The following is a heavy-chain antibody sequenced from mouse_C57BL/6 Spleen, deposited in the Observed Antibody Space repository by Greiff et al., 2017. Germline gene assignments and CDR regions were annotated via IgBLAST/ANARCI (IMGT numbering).Heavy chain of an antibody. CDR2: IRKKTNGYTT. J-gene: IGHJ3*01. CDR1: GFTFTAYY. CDR3: VSNYDRWFGC. V-gene: IGHV7-3*01. D-gene: IGHD2-4*01. Sequence: EVKLVESGGGLVQPGGSLSLSCAASGFTFTAYYMSWVRQPPGKALEWLGIIRKKTNGYTTEYSTSVKGRFTNSRDYYKSILYLQMNALGAEDSATYCCVSNYDRWFGCWGQGALVT.